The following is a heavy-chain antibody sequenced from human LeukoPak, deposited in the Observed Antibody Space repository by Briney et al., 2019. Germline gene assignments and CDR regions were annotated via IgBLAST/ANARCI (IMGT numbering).Heavy chain of an antibody. CDR1: GFTFSSYW. D-gene: IGHD2-2*01. V-gene: IGHV3-74*01. CDR3: ARGGVSRGFDI. Sequence: PGGSLRLSCAASGFTFSSYWMHWVRQAPGKGLVWVSRINSDGSSTSYADSVKGRFTISRDNAKNTLYLQMNSLRAGDTAVYYCARGGVSRGFDIWGQGTMVTVSS. J-gene: IGHJ3*02. CDR2: INSDGSST.